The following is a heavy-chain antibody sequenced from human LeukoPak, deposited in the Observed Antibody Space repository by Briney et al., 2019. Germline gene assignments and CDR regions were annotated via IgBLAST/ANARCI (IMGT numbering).Heavy chain of an antibody. D-gene: IGHD1-1*01. CDR2: ISWDGGTT. J-gene: IGHJ1*01. Sequence: PGGSLRLSCAASGFTFGDYGMHWVRQTPGKGLEWVSLISWDGGTTSYADSVKGRFTISRDNTKNSLYRQMNSLSADDTALYYCMKEKEYMVTTGIFHYSGQGSLVTASS. V-gene: IGHV3-20*04. CDR3: MKEKEYMVTTGIFHY. CDR1: GFTFGDYG.